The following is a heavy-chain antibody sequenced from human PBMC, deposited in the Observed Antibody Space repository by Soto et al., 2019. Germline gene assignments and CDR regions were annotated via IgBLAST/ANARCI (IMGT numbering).Heavy chain of an antibody. CDR1: GFTFSSYG. CDR2: IWYDGSNK. Sequence: QVQLVESGGGVVQPGRSLRLSCAASGFTFSSYGMHWVRQAPGKGLEWVAVIWYDGSNKYYADSVKGRFTTSRDNSKNTLYLQMNSLRAEDTAVYYCARDQGHYGAISDGYFQHWGQGTLVTVSS. D-gene: IGHD4-17*01. V-gene: IGHV3-33*01. CDR3: ARDQGHYGAISDGYFQH. J-gene: IGHJ1*01.